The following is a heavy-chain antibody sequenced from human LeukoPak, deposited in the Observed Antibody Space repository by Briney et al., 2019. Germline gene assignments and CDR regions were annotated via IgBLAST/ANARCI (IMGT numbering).Heavy chain of an antibody. D-gene: IGHD5-18*01. CDR2: ISWNSGSI. Sequence: PGGALRLSCAASGFTFDDYAMHWVRHAPGKGLEWVSGISWNSGSIGYADSVKGRFTISRDNAKNSLYLQMNSLRAEDTALYICAKGVSGYSYGYGDYWGQGALVTVSS. CDR3: AKGVSGYSYGYGDY. V-gene: IGHV3-9*01. CDR1: GFTFDDYA. J-gene: IGHJ4*02.